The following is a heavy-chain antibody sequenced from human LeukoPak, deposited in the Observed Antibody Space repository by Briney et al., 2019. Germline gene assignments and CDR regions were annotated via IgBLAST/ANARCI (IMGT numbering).Heavy chain of an antibody. V-gene: IGHV3-21*01. CDR3: AREFAGSASGAGY. D-gene: IGHD1-26*01. Sequence: GGSLRLSCAASGFTFSSYSMNWVRQAPGKGLEWASSMSVSSGLIYYADSVKGRFTISRDNAKSSLYLQMNRLRVEDTAVYYCAREFAGSASGAGYWGQGTLVTVSS. J-gene: IGHJ4*02. CDR2: MSVSSGLI. CDR1: GFTFSSYS.